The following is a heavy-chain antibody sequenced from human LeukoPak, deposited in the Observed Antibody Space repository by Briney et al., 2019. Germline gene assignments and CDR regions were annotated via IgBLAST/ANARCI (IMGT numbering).Heavy chain of an antibody. J-gene: IGHJ4*02. CDR2: IYYSGST. D-gene: IGHD4-17*01. CDR3: ARETTVTDRAFDY. V-gene: IGHV4-31*03. CDR1: GGSISSGGYY. Sequence: PQTLSLTCTVSGGSISSGGYYWSWIRQHPGKGLEWIGYIYYSGSTYYNPSLKSRVTISVDTSKNQFSLKLSSVTAADTAVYYCARETTVTDRAFDYWGQGTLVTVSS.